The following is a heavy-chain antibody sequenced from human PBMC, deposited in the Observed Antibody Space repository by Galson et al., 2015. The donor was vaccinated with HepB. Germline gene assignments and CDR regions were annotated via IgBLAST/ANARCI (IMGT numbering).Heavy chain of an antibody. V-gene: IGHV3-33*06. J-gene: IGHJ5*02. D-gene: IGHD3-9*01. CDR1: GFTFSRYG. CDR2: IWFDGSKN. CDR3: AKADGDYEPLTGQLGSWLDP. Sequence: SLRLSCAASGFTFSRYGMHWVRQAPGKGLEWVAVIWFDGSKNFYADSVKGRFTISRDNSKSALYLQMDSLRAEDTAVYYCAKADGDYEPLTGQLGSWLDPWGQGTLVTVSS.